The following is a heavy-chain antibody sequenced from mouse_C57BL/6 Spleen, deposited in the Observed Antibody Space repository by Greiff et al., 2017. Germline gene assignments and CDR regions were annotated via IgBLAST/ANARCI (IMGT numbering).Heavy chain of an antibody. CDR2: IDPNGGST. CDR1: GYTFTSYW. Sequence: QVQLQQPGAELVKPGASVKLSCKASGYTFTSYWMHWVKQRPEQGLEWIGRIDPNGGSTNYNEKFKSKATLTVDKSSSTAYLQLSSLTSEDSAVYYCAGLRQDYAMDYWGQGTSVTVSS. CDR3: AGLRQDYAMDY. D-gene: IGHD2-4*01. J-gene: IGHJ4*01. V-gene: IGHV1-64*01.